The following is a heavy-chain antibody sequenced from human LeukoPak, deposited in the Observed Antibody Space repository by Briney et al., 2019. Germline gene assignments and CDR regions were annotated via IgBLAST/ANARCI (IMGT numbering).Heavy chain of an antibody. CDR1: GGSISSSSAY. CDR3: GYFDY. J-gene: IGHJ4*02. V-gene: IGHV4-39*01. Sequence: SETLSLTCTVSGGSISSSSAYWGWIRQPPGKGLEWIGSIYYSKNTYYNPSLKSRVTLSADTSKNQFSLPLGSVSATDTAVYYCGYFDYWGQGTLVTVSS. CDR2: IYYSKNT.